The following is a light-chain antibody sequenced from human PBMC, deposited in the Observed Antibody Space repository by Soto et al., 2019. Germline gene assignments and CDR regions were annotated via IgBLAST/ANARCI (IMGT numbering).Light chain of an antibody. CDR1: NSNIGAGYD. Sequence: SALTQPPSVSGAPGQRVTISCTGSNSNIGAGYDVHWYQQLPGTAPKLLIYGNSNRPSGVPDRFSGSKSGTSASLTITGLQAEDEGDYYCQSYDSTLSARYVFGTGTKVTVL. V-gene: IGLV1-40*01. CDR3: QSYDSTLSARYV. J-gene: IGLJ1*01. CDR2: GNS.